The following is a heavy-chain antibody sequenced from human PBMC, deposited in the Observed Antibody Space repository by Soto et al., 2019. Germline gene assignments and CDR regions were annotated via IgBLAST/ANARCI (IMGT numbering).Heavy chain of an antibody. Sequence: GGSLRLSCAASGFTFSSYSMNWVRQAPGKGLEWVSSISSSSSYIYYADSVKGRFTISRDNAKNSLYLQMNSLRAEDTAVYYCARDGYWRAPSYYYYYMDVWGKGTTVTVSS. CDR3: ARDGYWRAPSYYYYYMDV. J-gene: IGHJ6*03. CDR1: GFTFSSYS. V-gene: IGHV3-21*01. CDR2: ISSSSSYI. D-gene: IGHD2-2*03.